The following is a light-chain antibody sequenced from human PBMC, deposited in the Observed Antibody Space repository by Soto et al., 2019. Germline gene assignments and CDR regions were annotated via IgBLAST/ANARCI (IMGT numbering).Light chain of an antibody. Sequence: QSALTQPPSVSGAPGQRVTISCTGRSSNIGAGYGVHWYQQLPGTAPKLLIYGNSNRPSGVPDRFSGSKSGTSASLAITGLQAEDEADYYCQSYDSSLSGWLFGGGTKLTVL. CDR2: GNS. CDR1: SSNIGAGYG. J-gene: IGLJ3*02. V-gene: IGLV1-40*01. CDR3: QSYDSSLSGWL.